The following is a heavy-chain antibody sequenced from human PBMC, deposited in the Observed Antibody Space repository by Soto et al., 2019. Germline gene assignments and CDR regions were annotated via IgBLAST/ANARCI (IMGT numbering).Heavy chain of an antibody. Sequence: PSETLSLTCTVSGGSISGHYWSWIRQPPGKGLEWIAYIDDSGRTNYNPSLKSRVTVSIDTSKNQFSLKLRSVTAADTAVYYCARLGAFFQSLAPWGPGTLVIVS. CDR2: IDDSGRT. CDR3: ARLGAFFQSLAP. J-gene: IGHJ5*02. V-gene: IGHV4-59*11. D-gene: IGHD3-3*02. CDR1: GGSISGHY.